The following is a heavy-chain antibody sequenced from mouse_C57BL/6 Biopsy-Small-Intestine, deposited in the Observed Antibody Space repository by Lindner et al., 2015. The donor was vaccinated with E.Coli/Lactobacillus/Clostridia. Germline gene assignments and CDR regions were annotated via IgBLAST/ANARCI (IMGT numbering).Heavy chain of an antibody. D-gene: IGHD2-13*01. J-gene: IGHJ3*01. CDR2: INPYNYVT. CDR1: GFNIKDSL. Sequence: VQLQESGAELVRPGASVKLSRTASGFNIKDSLIHWVKQKPGQGLEWIGYINPYNYVTKYNEKFKGKATLTSDKSSSTAYMEFSSLISEDSAVYYCTRGRGGDSAWFAYWGQGTLVTVSA. CDR3: TRGRGGDSAWFAY. V-gene: IGHV1-14*01.